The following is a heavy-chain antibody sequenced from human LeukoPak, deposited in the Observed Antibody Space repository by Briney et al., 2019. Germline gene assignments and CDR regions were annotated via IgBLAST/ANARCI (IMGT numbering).Heavy chain of an antibody. Sequence: GGSLRLSCAASGFTFSSYAMSWVRQAPGKGLEWVSAISGSGGSTYYADSVKGRFTISRDNSKNTLYLQMNSLRAEDTAVYYCARDTLYCTGGYCYHDIWGQGTMVTVSS. CDR2: ISGSGGST. J-gene: IGHJ3*02. D-gene: IGHD2-8*02. V-gene: IGHV3-23*01. CDR1: GFTFSSYA. CDR3: ARDTLYCTGGYCYHDI.